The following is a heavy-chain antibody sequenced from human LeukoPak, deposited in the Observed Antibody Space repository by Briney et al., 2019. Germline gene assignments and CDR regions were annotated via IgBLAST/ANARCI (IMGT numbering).Heavy chain of an antibody. CDR2: IYYSGST. CDR1: GYSISSSNW. D-gene: IGHD4-17*01. CDR3: ARVPTTENAFDI. J-gene: IGHJ3*02. V-gene: IGHV4-28*03. Sequence: PSDTLSLTCAVSGYSISSSNWWGWIRQPPGKGLEWIGYIYYSGSTYYNPSLKSRVTMSVDKSKNQFSLKLSSVTAADTAVYYCARVPTTENAFDIWGQGTVVTVSS.